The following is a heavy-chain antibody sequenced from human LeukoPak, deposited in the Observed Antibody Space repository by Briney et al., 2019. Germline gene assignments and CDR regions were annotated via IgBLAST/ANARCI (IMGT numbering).Heavy chain of an antibody. CDR1: GFTFSSYD. CDR3: ARARYSGYYYMDV. V-gene: IGHV3-74*01. J-gene: IGHJ6*03. D-gene: IGHD5-12*01. CDR2: INSDGSST. Sequence: GGSLRLSCAASGFTFSSYDMHWVRQAPGKGLVWVSRINSDGSSTSYADSVKGRFTISRDNAKNTLYLQMNSLRAEDTAVYYCARARYSGYYYMDVWGKGTTVTISS.